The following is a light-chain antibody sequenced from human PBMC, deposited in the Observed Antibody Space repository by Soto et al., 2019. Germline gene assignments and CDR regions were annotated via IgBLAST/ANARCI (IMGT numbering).Light chain of an antibody. Sequence: QSALTQPASVSGSPGQSIAISCTGTSSDVGGYNYVSWHQQHPGKAPKVLISVVSNRPSGVSNRFSGSKSGNTASLTISGLQAEDEADYYCCSYAGSYSWVFGGGTKLTVL. J-gene: IGLJ3*02. V-gene: IGLV2-14*01. CDR1: SSDVGGYNY. CDR2: VVS. CDR3: CSYAGSYSWV.